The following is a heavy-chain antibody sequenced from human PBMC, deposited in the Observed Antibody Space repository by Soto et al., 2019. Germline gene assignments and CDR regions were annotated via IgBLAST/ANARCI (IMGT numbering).Heavy chain of an antibody. V-gene: IGHV1-18*01. CDR2: ISGHNGDT. CDR1: GYTFTRYG. CDR3: AKNGQPPYYYYGMDV. D-gene: IGHD2-8*01. J-gene: IGHJ6*02. Sequence: ASVKVSCKASGYTFTRYGISWVRQAPGQGLEWMGWISGHNGDTNYAQKFQGRVTMTVDTSTTIAFMELTSLTSDDRAVYYCAKNGQPPYYYYGMDVWGQGTTVTVSS.